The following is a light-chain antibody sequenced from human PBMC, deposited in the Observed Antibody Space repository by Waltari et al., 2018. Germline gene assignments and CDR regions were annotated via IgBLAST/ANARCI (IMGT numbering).Light chain of an antibody. CDR1: QSVLYSSDNKNY. CDR3: QQYYSSPRT. Sequence: DIVMTQSPDSLAVSLGERTSINCKASQSVLYSSDNKNYLAWYRQKPGQPPNLLIYWASTRESGVPGRFSGSGSGTDFTLNISSLQAEDVAVYYCQQYYSSPRTFGQGTKVEIK. CDR2: WAS. V-gene: IGKV4-1*01. J-gene: IGKJ1*01.